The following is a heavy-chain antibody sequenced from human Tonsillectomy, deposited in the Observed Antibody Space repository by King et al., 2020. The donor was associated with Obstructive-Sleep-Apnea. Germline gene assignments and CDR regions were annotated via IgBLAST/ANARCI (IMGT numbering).Heavy chain of an antibody. J-gene: IGHJ2*01. Sequence: VQLVESGGGLVQAGGSLRLSCAASGFTFSSYAMGWVRQAPGKGLEWVSTISGSGGNTYYADSVKGPFTISRDNSKNTLFLPMNSLRAEETAVYYCAKGRGYNYPNWYFDFWGRGTLVTVSS. CDR2: ISGSGGNT. CDR1: GFTFSSYA. D-gene: IGHD5-18*01. CDR3: AKGRGYNYPNWYFDF. V-gene: IGHV3-23*04.